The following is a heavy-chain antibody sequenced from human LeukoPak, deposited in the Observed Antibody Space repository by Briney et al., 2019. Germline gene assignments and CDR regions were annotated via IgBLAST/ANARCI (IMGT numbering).Heavy chain of an antibody. CDR2: IKSDGSST. CDR3: ASSPEDGPDY. V-gene: IGHV3-74*01. D-gene: IGHD5-24*01. J-gene: IGHJ4*02. CDR1: GFTVSSNY. Sequence: PGGSLRLSCAASGFTVSSNYMSWVRQAPGKGLVWVSRIKSDGSSTNYADSVKGRFTISRDNAKNTLYLQMNSLRAEDTAVYYCASSPEDGPDYWGQGTLVTVSS.